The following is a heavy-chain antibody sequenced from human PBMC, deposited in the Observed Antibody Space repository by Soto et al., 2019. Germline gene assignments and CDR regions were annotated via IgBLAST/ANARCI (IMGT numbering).Heavy chain of an antibody. CDR2: IDPSDSYT. CDR1: GYSFSSYW. J-gene: IGHJ4*02. CDR3: ARLQYESSAHTQGY. Sequence: GESLKISCKGSGYSFSSYWISWVRQMPGKGLEWMGRIDPSDSYTNYSPSFQGHVTISVDKSISTAYLQWSSLRASDTAMYFCARLQYESSAHTQGYWGQGTLVTVS. V-gene: IGHV5-10-1*01. D-gene: IGHD3-22*01.